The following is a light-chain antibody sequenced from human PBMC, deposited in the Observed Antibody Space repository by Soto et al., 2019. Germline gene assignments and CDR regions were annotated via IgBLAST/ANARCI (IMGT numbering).Light chain of an antibody. V-gene: IGKV3D-11*02. CDR3: QQRSNWHPGLT. CDR2: DAS. Sequence: EIVMTQSPATLSVSPGERATLSCWASQSVSSYLAWYQQKPGQAPRLLIYDASNRATGIPARFSGSGPGTDFTLTISSLEPEDFAVYYCQQRSNWHPGLTFGGGTKVDIK. J-gene: IGKJ4*01. CDR1: QSVSSY.